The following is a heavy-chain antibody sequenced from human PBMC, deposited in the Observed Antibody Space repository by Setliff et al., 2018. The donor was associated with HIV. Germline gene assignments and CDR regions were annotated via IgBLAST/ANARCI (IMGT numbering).Heavy chain of an antibody. CDR3: ASITGSSFDY. J-gene: IGHJ4*02. Sequence: SETLSLTCTVSGYSISSSYYWGWIRQPPGKGLEWIGSIYYSGSTYYNPSLKSRVTISVDTSKNQFSLKLSSVTAADTAVYYCASITGSSFDYWGQGTLVTVSS. CDR1: GYSISSSYY. D-gene: IGHD6-13*01. CDR2: IYYSGST. V-gene: IGHV4-39*01.